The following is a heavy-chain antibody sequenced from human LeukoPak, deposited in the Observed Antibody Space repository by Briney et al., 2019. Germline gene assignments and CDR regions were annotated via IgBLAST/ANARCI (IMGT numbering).Heavy chain of an antibody. CDR3: TTFELQYQLTDY. CDR2: IKSKTDGGTT. D-gene: IGHD2-2*01. CDR1: GFTFSNAW. Sequence: GGSLRLSCAASGFTFSNAWMSWVRQAPGKGLEWVGRIKSKTDGGTTDYAAPVKGRFTISRDDSKNTLYLQMNSLKTEDTAVYYCTTFELQYQLTDYWGQGTLVTVSS. V-gene: IGHV3-15*01. J-gene: IGHJ4*02.